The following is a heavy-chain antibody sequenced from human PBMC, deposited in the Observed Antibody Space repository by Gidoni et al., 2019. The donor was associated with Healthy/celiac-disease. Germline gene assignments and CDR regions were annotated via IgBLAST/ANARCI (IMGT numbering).Heavy chain of an antibody. CDR2: IYYSGST. Sequence: QVQLQESGPGLVKPSETLSLTCTVSGGPLSSYYWSWIRQPPGKGLEWIGYIYYSGSTNYNPSLKSRVTISVDTSKNQFSLKLSSVTAADTAVYYCARGGPVYGMDVWGQGTTVTVSS. D-gene: IGHD3-16*01. CDR3: ARGGPVYGMDV. J-gene: IGHJ6*02. CDR1: GGPLSSYY. V-gene: IGHV4-59*01.